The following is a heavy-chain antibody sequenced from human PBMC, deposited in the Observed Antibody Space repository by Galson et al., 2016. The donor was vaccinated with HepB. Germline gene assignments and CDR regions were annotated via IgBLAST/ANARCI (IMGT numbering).Heavy chain of an antibody. V-gene: IGHV4-31*03. D-gene: IGHD4-17*01. Sequence: TLSLTCTVSGGSIRDGTYYWSWIRQVPGKDLEWIGCIYYSGRTYYNPSLKSRVSLSVDTSKIQFSLSLRSVTAADTAVYFCARAVDYDLLQTFDMWGQGTTVTVSS. CDR3: ARAVDYDLLQTFDM. J-gene: IGHJ3*02. CDR2: IYYSGRT. CDR1: GGSIRDGTYY.